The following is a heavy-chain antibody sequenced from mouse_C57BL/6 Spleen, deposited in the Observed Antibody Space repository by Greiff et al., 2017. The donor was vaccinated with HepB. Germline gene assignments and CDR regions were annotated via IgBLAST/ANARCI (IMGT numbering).Heavy chain of an antibody. J-gene: IGHJ2*01. V-gene: IGHV1-82*01. CDR2: IYPGDGDT. CDR1: GYAFSSSW. Sequence: VKLQESGPELVKPGASVKISCKASGYAFSSSWMNWVKQRPGKGLEWIGRIYPGDGDTNYNGKFKGKATLTADKSSSTAYMQLSSLTSEDSAVYFCARGELTGDFDYWGQGTTLTVSS. CDR3: ARGELTGDFDY. D-gene: IGHD4-1*01.